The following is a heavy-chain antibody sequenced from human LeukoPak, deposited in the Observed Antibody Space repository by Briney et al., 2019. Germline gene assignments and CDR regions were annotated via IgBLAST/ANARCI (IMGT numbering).Heavy chain of an antibody. CDR3: ARTGYSNYFNWFDP. CDR1: GGSISSYY. CDR2: IYYSGST. Sequence: PSETLSLTCTVSGGSISSYYWSWIRQPPGKGLEWIGYIYYSGSTNYNPPLKSRVTISVDTSKNQFSLKLSSVTAADTAVYYCARTGYSNYFNWFDPWGQGTLVTVSS. D-gene: IGHD4-11*01. J-gene: IGHJ5*02. V-gene: IGHV4-59*08.